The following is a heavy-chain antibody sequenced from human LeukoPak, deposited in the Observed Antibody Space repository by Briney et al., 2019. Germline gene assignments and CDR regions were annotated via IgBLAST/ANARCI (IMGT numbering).Heavy chain of an antibody. CDR3: ASQILAAAGTWYFDY. CDR2: SNPNSGGT. Sequence: ASVKVSCKASGYTFTGYYMHWVRRAPGQGLEWMGWSNPNSGGTNYAQKFQGRVTMTRDTSISTAYMELSRLRSDDTAVYYCASQILAAAGTWYFDYWGQGTLVTVSS. CDR1: GYTFTGYY. D-gene: IGHD6-13*01. J-gene: IGHJ4*02. V-gene: IGHV1-2*02.